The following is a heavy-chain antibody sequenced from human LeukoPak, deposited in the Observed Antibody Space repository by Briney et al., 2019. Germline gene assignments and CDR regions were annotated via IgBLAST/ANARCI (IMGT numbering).Heavy chain of an antibody. V-gene: IGHV1-2*02. CDR3: ARDFGVTTTPYFDY. J-gene: IGHJ4*02. CDR1: GYTFTGYY. D-gene: IGHD4-17*01. Sequence: ASVKVSCKASGYTFTGYYMHWVRQAPGQGLEWMGWINPNSGGTNYAQKFQGRVTMTRDTSISTAYMELSRLRSDDTAMYYCARDFGVTTTPYFDYWGQGTLVTVSS. CDR2: INPNSGGT.